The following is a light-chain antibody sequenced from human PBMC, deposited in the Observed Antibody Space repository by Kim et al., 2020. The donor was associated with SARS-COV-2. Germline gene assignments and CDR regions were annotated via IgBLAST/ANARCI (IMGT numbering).Light chain of an antibody. CDR2: LDD. CDR3: ASWDDTLNGPV. CDR1: SSNIGNNA. J-gene: IGLJ3*02. V-gene: IGLV1-36*01. Sequence: QSVLTQPPSVSEAPRQRVTISCSGSSSNIGNNAVNWYQQLPGKAPKLLVYLDDLLPSGVSDRFSGSKSGTSASLAISGLQSEDEADYYCASWDDTLNGPVFGGGTKVTVL.